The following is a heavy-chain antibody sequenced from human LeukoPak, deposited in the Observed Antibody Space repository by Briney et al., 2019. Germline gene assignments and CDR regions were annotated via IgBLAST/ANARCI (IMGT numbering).Heavy chain of an antibody. J-gene: IGHJ5*02. V-gene: IGHV4-38-2*02. D-gene: IGHD5-12*01. CDR1: GYSISSGYY. CDR2: IYHSGRT. CDR3: ARDHDSGYVLANWFDP. Sequence: SETLSLTCTVSGYSISSGYYWGWIRQPPGKGLEWIGSIYHSGRTFYNPSLKSRVTISVDTSKNQFSLQLNSVTPEDTAVYYCARDHDSGYVLANWFDPWGQGTLVTVSS.